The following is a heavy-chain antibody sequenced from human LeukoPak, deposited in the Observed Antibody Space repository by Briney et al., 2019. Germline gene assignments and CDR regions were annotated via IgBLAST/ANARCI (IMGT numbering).Heavy chain of an antibody. J-gene: IGHJ4*02. CDR2: IYSGGST. CDR3: ARVYYCGSGSYAFDY. V-gene: IGHV3-53*04. Sequence: PGGSLRLSCAASGFTFSYFWMSWVRQAPGKGLEWVSVIYSGGSTYYADSVKGRFTISRHNSKNTLYLQMNSLRAEDTAVYYCARVYYCGSGSYAFDYWGQGTLVTVSS. CDR1: GFTFSYFW. D-gene: IGHD3-10*01.